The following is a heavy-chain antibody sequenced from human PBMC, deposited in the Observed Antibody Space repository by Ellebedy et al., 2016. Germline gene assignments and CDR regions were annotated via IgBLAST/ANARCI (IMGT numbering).Heavy chain of an antibody. J-gene: IGHJ4*02. V-gene: IGHV1-2*04. CDR3: ARVYYSGSGTYYKEFDN. D-gene: IGHD3-10*01. CDR1: GYTFTGYY. CDR2: INPNSGGT. Sequence: ASVKVSCKASGYTFTGYYMHWVRQAPGQGLEWMGWINPNSGGTNYAQKFQGWVTMTRDTSLSTAYMELSRLRSDDTAVYYCARVYYSGSGTYYKEFDNWGQGTQVTVSS.